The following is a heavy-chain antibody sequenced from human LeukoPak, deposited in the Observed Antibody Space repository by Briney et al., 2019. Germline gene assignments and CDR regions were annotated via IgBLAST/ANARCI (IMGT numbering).Heavy chain of an antibody. CDR1: GFTFSFYT. J-gene: IGHJ4*02. V-gene: IGHV3-21*01. CDR2: ISKSGYI. D-gene: IGHD3-16*01. CDR3: ARDGPLSRNDRYAYES. Sequence: GGSLRLSCAASGFTFSFYTMNWVRQALGKGLEWVSSISKSGYIVYAESVKGRFTTSRDNAKDTLYLQMDSLRAEDTAIYYCARDGPLSRNDRYAYESWGQGTLVTVSS.